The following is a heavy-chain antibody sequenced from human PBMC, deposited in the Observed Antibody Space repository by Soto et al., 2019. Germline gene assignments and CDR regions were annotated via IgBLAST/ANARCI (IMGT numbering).Heavy chain of an antibody. CDR1: GGSISIGDYY. CDR2: IYYSGST. CDR3: ARAGVATIYPGNNWFDP. V-gene: IGHV4-30-4*02. J-gene: IGHJ5*02. Sequence: PSDTLSLTCTVSGGSISIGDYYWSWILHPPGKGLEWIGYIYYSGSTYYNPSLKSRVTISVDTSKNQFSLNLSSVTAADTAMYYCARAGVATIYPGNNWFDPWGQGTLVTVSS. D-gene: IGHD5-12*01.